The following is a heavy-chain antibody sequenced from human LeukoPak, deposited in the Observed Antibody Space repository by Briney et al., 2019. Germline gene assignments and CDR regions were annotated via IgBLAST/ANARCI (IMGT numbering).Heavy chain of an antibody. CDR1: DYTFTSYD. CDR2: MNPNSGNT. D-gene: IGHD1-14*01. Sequence: ASVKVSCKASDYTFTSYDINWVRQATGQGLEWMGWMNPNSGNTGYAQKFQGRVTMTRNTSISTAYMELSSLRSEDTAVYYCARVNPAYYYYYMDVWGKGTTVTISS. J-gene: IGHJ6*03. V-gene: IGHV1-8*02. CDR3: ARVNPAYYYYYMDV.